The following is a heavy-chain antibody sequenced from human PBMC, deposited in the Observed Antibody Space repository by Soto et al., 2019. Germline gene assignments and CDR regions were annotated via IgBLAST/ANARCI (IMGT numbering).Heavy chain of an antibody. J-gene: IGHJ6*02. V-gene: IGHV3-23*01. CDR3: SKGSMVRGVIIIYYYYGMDV. CDR2: ISGSGGST. Sequence: GGSLRLSCAASGFTFSSYAMSWVRQAPGKGLEWVSAISGSGGSTYYADSVKGRFTISRDNSKNTLYLQMSSLRAEDTAVYYCSKGSMVRGVIIIYYYYGMDVWGQGTTVTVSS. CDR1: GFTFSSYA. D-gene: IGHD3-10*01.